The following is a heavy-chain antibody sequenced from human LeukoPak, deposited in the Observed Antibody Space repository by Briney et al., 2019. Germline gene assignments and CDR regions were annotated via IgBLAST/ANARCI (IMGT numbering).Heavy chain of an antibody. V-gene: IGHV4-59*08. J-gene: IGHJ1*01. CDR3: ARQGRYYGSGSYTYFQH. CDR1: GGSISSYF. D-gene: IGHD3-10*01. Sequence: SETLSLTCTVSGGSISSYFWSWIRQPPGKGLEWIGYIYYSGSTNYNPSLKSRVIISVDTSKNQFSLILSSVTAADTAVYYCARQGRYYGSGSYTYFQHWGQGTLVTVSS. CDR2: IYYSGST.